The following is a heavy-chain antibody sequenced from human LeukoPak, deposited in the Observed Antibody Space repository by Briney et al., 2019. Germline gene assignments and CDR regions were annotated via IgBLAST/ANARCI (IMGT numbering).Heavy chain of an antibody. D-gene: IGHD2-21*02. Sequence: GASVKVSCRASGYTFTGYYMHWVRRAPGQGLEWMGWINPNSGGTNYAQKFQGRVTMTRDTSISTAYMELSRLRSDDTAVYYCASDLNIVVVTAIPDWGQGTLVTVSS. CDR1: GYTFTGYY. J-gene: IGHJ4*02. CDR3: ASDLNIVVVTAIPD. V-gene: IGHV1-2*02. CDR2: INPNSGGT.